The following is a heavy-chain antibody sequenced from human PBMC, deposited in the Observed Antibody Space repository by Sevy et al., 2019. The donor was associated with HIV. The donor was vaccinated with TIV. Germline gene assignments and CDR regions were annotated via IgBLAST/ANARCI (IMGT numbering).Heavy chain of an antibody. CDR3: AKDPSRVLDRDY. CDR2: ISAGGGSA. J-gene: IGHJ4*02. CDR1: GFTFSNYA. D-gene: IGHD3-3*01. Sequence: GGSMRLSCAASGFTFSNYAMNWVRQAPGKGPECVSSISAGGGSAYYADSVKGRFTVSRDNSKNTLFLQLNSLRAEDTAVYYCAKDPSRVLDRDYWGQGTLVTVSS. V-gene: IGHV3-23*01.